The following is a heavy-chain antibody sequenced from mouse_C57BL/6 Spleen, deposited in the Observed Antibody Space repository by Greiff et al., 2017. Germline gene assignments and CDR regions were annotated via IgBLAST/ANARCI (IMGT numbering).Heavy chain of an antibody. V-gene: IGHV1-50*01. CDR3: ARYDCGNPSWFAY. Sequence: QVQLQQSGAELVKPGASVKLSCKASGYTFTSYWMQWVKQRPGQGLEWIGEIDPSDGYTNYNQKFKGKATLTVDTSSSTAYMQLSRLTSEDSAVYYCARYDCGNPSWFAYWGQGTLVTVSA. CDR1: GYTFTSYW. J-gene: IGHJ3*01. CDR2: IDPSDGYT. D-gene: IGHD2-1*01.